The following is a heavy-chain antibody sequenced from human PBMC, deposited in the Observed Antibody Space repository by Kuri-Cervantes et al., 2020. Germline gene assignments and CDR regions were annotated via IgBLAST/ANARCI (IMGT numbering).Heavy chain of an antibody. CDR1: GFTFSSYA. CDR3: AREGVATGWGMDV. Sequence: LSLTCAASGFTFSSYAMHWVRQAPGKGLEWVAVISYDGSNKYYADSVKGRFTIPRDNSKNTLYLQMNSLRAEDTAVYYCAREGVATGWGMDVWGQGTTVTVSS. D-gene: IGHD5-12*01. J-gene: IGHJ6*02. V-gene: IGHV3-30-3*01. CDR2: ISYDGSNK.